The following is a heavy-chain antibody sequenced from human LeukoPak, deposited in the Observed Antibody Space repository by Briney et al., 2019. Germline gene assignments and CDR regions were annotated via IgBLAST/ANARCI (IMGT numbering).Heavy chain of an antibody. V-gene: IGHV3-33*01. D-gene: IGHD3-9*01. CDR1: GFTFSSYG. CDR2: IWYDGSNK. J-gene: IGHJ3*02. CDR3: ARLGDILTGYSVDAFDI. Sequence: PGGSLRLSCAASGFTFSSYGMHWVRQAPGKGLEWVAVIWYDGSNKYYADSVKGRFTIPRDNYKNTMYLQMNSLRAEDTAVYYCARLGDILTGYSVDAFDIWGQGTMVTVSS.